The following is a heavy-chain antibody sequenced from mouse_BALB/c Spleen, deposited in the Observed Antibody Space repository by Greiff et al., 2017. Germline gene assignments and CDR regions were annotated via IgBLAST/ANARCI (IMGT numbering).Heavy chain of an antibody. CDR3: ARGGLRSLYAMDY. CDR2: ISSGSSTI. J-gene: IGHJ4*01. Sequence: EVQLMESGGGLVQPGGSRKLSCAASGFTFSSFGMHWVRQAPEKGLEWVAYISSGSSTIYYADTVKGRFTISRDNPKNTLFLQMTSLRSEDTAMYYCARGGLRSLYAMDYWGQGTSVTVSS. V-gene: IGHV5-17*02. D-gene: IGHD2-4*01. CDR1: GFTFSSFG.